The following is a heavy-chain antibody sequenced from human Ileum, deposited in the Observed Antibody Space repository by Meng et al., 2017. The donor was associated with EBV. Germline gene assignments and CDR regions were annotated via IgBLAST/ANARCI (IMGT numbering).Heavy chain of an antibody. CDR1: GFTFSGYG. CDR2: VSYAGSRQ. CDR3: AKVATGGYYFDS. V-gene: IGHV3-30*18. J-gene: IGHJ4*02. D-gene: IGHD4-17*01. Sequence: HVQLVESGGGVFQTGRFLRISCAASGFTFSGYGMHWVRQAPGKGLEWVAIVSYAGSRQDYTDSVKGRFTISRDNSKNTLYLQRNSLRADDTALYYCAKVATGGYYFDSWGQGTLVTVSS.